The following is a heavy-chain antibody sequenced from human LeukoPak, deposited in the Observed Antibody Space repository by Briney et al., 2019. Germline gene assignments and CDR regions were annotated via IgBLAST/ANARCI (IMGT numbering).Heavy chain of an antibody. CDR3: AREGTSGTHLNWFDP. CDR1: GYPFTGYY. D-gene: IGHD1-1*01. CDR2: INPNSGFT. J-gene: IGHJ5*02. V-gene: IGHV1-2*02. Sequence: ASVKVSCKASGYPFTGYYLHWVRQAPGQGLEWMGWINPNSGFTNCAQKFQGRVIMTRDTSISTAYMELSRLRSDDTAVYYCAREGTSGTHLNWFDPWGQGTLVTVSS.